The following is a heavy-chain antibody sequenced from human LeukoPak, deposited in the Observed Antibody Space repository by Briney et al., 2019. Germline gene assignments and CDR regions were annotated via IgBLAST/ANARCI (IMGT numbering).Heavy chain of an antibody. J-gene: IGHJ3*02. CDR2: ISGNGDST. V-gene: IGHV3-64*01. Sequence: GGSLRLSCAASGFTFDDYAMHWVRQPPGKGLEYVSAISGNGDSTWYGNSARGRFTISRDNSKNTVYLQMDSLTPEDMATHYSARGSRPPAGPHDTYDMWGQGTTVTVSS. D-gene: IGHD2-2*01. CDR3: ARGSRPPAGPHDTYDM. CDR1: GFTFDDYA.